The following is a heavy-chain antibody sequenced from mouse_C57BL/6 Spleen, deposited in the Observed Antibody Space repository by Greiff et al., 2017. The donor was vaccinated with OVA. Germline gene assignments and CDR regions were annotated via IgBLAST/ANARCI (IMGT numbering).Heavy chain of an antibody. CDR2: IDPSDSGT. CDR3: ARRPLYYGSSYWYFDV. Sequence: VQLQQPGAELVRPGSSVKLSFKASGYTFTSYWMHWVKQRPIQGLEWIGNIDPSDSGTHYNQKFKDKATLTVDKSSSTAYMQLSSLTSEDSAVYYCARRPLYYGSSYWYFDVWGTGTTVTVSS. J-gene: IGHJ1*03. V-gene: IGHV1-52*01. D-gene: IGHD1-1*01. CDR1: GYTFTSYW.